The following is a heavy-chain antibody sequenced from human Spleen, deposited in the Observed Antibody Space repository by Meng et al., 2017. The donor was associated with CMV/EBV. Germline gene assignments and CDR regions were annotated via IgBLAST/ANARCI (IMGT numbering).Heavy chain of an antibody. CDR3: ARDPSSSWTGWFDP. CDR1: GGSISSYY. D-gene: IGHD6-13*01. CDR2: IYTSGST. J-gene: IGHJ5*02. V-gene: IGHV4-4*07. Sequence: QGQPQEWGPGLVKPSETLSPPCTVSGGSISSYYWSWIRQPAGKGLEWIGRIYTSGSTNYNPSLKSRVTMSVDTSKNQFSLKLSPVTAADTAVYYCARDPSSSWTGWFDPWGQGTLVTVSS.